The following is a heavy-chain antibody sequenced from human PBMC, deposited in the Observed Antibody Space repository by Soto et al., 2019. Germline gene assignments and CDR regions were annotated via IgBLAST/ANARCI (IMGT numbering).Heavy chain of an antibody. CDR1: GFTFSSYS. V-gene: IGHV3-23*01. D-gene: IGHD3-10*01. J-gene: IGHJ4*02. CDR3: AKKVNSGSGSQYFDY. Sequence: GFLRRPCAPAGFTFSSYSISLVRHAPGRGLAGASGFRAGGDDGTTYYADSVKGRFTISRDNSKNTLFLKMNSMRAEDTAIYYCAKKVNSGSGSQYFDYFGQGTLVTASS. CDR2: FRAGGDDGTT.